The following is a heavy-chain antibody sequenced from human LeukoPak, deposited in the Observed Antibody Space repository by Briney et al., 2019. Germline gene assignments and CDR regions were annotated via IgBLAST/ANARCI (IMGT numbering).Heavy chain of an antibody. J-gene: IGHJ3*02. CDR3: ARAGGLEPHLVASDI. CDR2: ISSSSSTI. D-gene: IGHD1-1*01. CDR1: GFTFSSYS. V-gene: IGHV3-48*02. Sequence: PGGSLRLSCAASGFTFSSYSMNWVRQAPGKGLEWVSYISSSSSTIYYADSVKGRFTISRDNAKNSLYLQMNSLRDEDTAVYYCARAGGLEPHLVASDIWGQGTMVTVSS.